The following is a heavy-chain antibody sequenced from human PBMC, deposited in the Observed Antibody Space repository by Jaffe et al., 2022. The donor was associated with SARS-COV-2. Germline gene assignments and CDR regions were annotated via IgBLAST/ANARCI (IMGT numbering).Heavy chain of an antibody. V-gene: IGHV3-7*03. CDR2: IKEDGSEK. CDR3: ARDIPGTITPTIRFAFDI. D-gene: IGHD4-4*01. CDR1: GFTFSSYW. Sequence: EVQLVESGGGLVQPGGSLRLSCAASGFTFSSYWMSWVRQTPGKGLEWVANIKEDGSEKNYVDSVKGRFSISRDNAKKSLYLQMNSLRAEDTAVYYCARDIPGTITPTIRFAFDIWGPGTMVTVSS. J-gene: IGHJ3*02.